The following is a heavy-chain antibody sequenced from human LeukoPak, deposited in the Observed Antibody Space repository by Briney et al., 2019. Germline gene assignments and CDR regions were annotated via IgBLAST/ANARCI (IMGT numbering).Heavy chain of an antibody. CDR2: ISSSSNTI. J-gene: IGHJ4*02. CDR3: ARDHSVRWYHSDY. CDR1: GFTFSSYS. D-gene: IGHD4-23*01. Sequence: GGSLRLSCAASGFTFSSYSMNWDRQAPGKGLEWVSNISSSSNTIYYADSVKGRFTISRDNAKNSLYLQMNSLRAEDTAVYYCARDHSVRWYHSDYWGQGTLVTVSS. V-gene: IGHV3-48*01.